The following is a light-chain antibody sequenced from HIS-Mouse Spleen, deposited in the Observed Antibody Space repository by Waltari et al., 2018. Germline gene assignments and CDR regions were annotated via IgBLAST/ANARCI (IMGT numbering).Light chain of an antibody. CDR1: ALPKKS. CDR3: YSTDSSGNHRV. V-gene: IGLV3-10*01. Sequence: SYELPQPPSVSVSPGHTARITCSGDALPKKSAYWYQQKSGQAPVLVIYEDSKRPSGLPERFSGASSGTMANLTISGAQVEDEADYYCYSTDSSGNHRVFGGGTKLTVL. J-gene: IGLJ2*01. CDR2: EDS.